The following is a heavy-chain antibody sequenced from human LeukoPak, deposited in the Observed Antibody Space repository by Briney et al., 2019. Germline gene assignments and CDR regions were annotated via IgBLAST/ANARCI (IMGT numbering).Heavy chain of an antibody. CDR3: AKDSPYYYDSSGYYQK. CDR1: GFTFSSYA. V-gene: IGHV3-23*01. J-gene: IGHJ4*02. D-gene: IGHD3-22*01. Sequence: GGSLRLSCAASGFTFSSYAMSWVRQAPGKGLEWVSAISGSGGSTYYADSVKGRFTISRDSSKNTLYLQMNSLRAEDTAVYYCAKDSPYYYDSSGYYQKWGQGTLVTVSS. CDR2: ISGSGGST.